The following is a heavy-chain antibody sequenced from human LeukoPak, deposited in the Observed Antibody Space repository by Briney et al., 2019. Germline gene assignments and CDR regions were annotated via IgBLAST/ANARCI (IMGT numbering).Heavy chain of an antibody. CDR2: INIGGTNT. Sequence: GGSLRLSFAASGFTFNDYYMSWIRQAPGKGLEWLSYINIGGTNTHYADSVKGRFTISRDNAKKSLYLEMNNLRAEDTAVYYCATDGAGFDTWGQGVLVTVSS. CDR1: GFTFNDYY. CDR3: ATDGAGFDT. V-gene: IGHV3-11*01. J-gene: IGHJ5*02.